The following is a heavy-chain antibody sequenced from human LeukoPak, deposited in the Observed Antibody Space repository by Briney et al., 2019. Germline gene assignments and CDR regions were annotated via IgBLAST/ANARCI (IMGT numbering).Heavy chain of an antibody. J-gene: IGHJ6*02. D-gene: IGHD3-3*01. CDR3: ARDAAVIIYYYGMDV. CDR1: GGTFSSYA. CDR2: IIPILGIA. V-gene: IGHV1-69*04. Sequence: SVKVSCKASGGTFSSYAISWVRQAPGQGLEWMGRIIPILGIANYAQQFQGSVTITADESTSTAYMDLSSLSSEDTALYYCARDAAVIIYYYGMDVWGRGTTVTVSS.